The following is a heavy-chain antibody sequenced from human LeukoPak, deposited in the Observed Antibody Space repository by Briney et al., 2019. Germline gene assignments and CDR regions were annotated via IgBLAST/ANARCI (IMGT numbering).Heavy chain of an antibody. CDR2: IDPGVSDT. J-gene: IGHJ4*02. Sequence: GESLKISCKGSGYTFTSYWIGWVRQTPGKGLEWMGIIDPGVSDTRYSPSFQGQVTISADKSISTSYLQWSSLNPSDTAMYYCARSPYSGRYSYFDYWGQGTLVTVSS. CDR3: ARSPYSGRYSYFDY. D-gene: IGHD1-26*01. CDR1: GYTFTSYW. V-gene: IGHV5-51*01.